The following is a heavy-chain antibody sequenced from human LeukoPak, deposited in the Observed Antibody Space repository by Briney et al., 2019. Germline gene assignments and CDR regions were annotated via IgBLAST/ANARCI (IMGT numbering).Heavy chain of an antibody. CDR1: GGTFSSYA. CDR2: IIPIFGTA. Sequence: SSVTVSFKASGGTFSSYAISWVRQAPGQGLELMGVIIPIFGTANYAQKFQGRVTITTDESTSTAYMELSSLRSEDTAVYYCARGGRTVTPNIVYFDYWGQGTLVTVSS. V-gene: IGHV1-69*05. J-gene: IGHJ4*02. CDR3: ARGGRTVTPNIVYFDY. D-gene: IGHD4-17*01.